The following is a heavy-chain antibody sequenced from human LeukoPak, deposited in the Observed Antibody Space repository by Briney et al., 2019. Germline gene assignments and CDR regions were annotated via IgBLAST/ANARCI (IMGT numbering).Heavy chain of an antibody. V-gene: IGHV4-59*08. CDR1: GGSISSYY. CDR2: IYYSGST. CDR3: ARPRSSIRGYFDL. D-gene: IGHD3-3*02. Sequence: PSETLSLTCTVSGGSISSYYWSWIRQPPGKGLEWIGYIYYSGSTNYNPSLKSRVTISVDTSKNQFSLKLSSVTAADAAVYYCARPRSSIRGYFDLWGRGTLVTVSS. J-gene: IGHJ2*01.